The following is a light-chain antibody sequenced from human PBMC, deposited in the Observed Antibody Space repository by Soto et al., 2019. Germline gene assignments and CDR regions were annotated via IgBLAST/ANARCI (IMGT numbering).Light chain of an antibody. CDR1: QGITSF. V-gene: IGKV1-9*01. CDR2: AAS. Sequence: IQLTQSPSSLSASVGDRVTITCRASQGITSFLAWYQQKPGKAPKLLIYAASTLQSGVPSRFSGSGSGTDFTLTISSLQPEDFATYYCQQVNSSPITFGQGTRLEIK. J-gene: IGKJ5*01. CDR3: QQVNSSPIT.